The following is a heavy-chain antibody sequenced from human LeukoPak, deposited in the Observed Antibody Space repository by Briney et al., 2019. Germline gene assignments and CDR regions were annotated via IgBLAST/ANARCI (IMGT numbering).Heavy chain of an antibody. D-gene: IGHD1-26*01. CDR3: ARWEASRVAFDI. J-gene: IGHJ3*02. Sequence: PSETLSLTCTVSGGSISTYYWSWIRQPPGRGLEWIGYIYYSGITDYSPSLKSRVTISIDTSKKQFSLKLSSVTAAGTAVYYCARWEASRVAFDIWGQGTLVTVSS. CDR2: IYYSGIT. CDR1: GGSISTYY. V-gene: IGHV4-59*01.